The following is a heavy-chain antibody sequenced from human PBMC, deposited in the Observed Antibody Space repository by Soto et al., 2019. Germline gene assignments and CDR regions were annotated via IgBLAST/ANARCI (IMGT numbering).Heavy chain of an antibody. CDR1: RFTFDSHW. CDR3: VRESGVAADC. Sequence: ESGGVLVQPEGSLRLSCVASRFTFDSHWMHWVRQAPGEGLVWVSRIKTDGYAAAYADSVKGRFTISRDNTKNTVYLQMNSLRAEDTAVYFCVRESGVAADCWGQGTLVTVSS. J-gene: IGHJ4*02. CDR2: IKTDGYAA. V-gene: IGHV3-74*01. D-gene: IGHD6-19*01.